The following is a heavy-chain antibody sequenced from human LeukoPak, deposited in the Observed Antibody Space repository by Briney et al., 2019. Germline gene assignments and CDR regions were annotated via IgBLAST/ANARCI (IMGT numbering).Heavy chain of an antibody. Sequence: GGSLRLSCAASGFTFSSYAMHWVRQAPGKGLEWVAVISYDGSNKYYADSVKGRFTISRDNSKNTLYLQMNSLRAEDTAVYYCARYSEHYYYYGMDVWGQGTTVTVSS. CDR2: ISYDGSNK. V-gene: IGHV3-30*04. J-gene: IGHJ6*02. D-gene: IGHD1-26*01. CDR1: GFTFSSYA. CDR3: ARYSEHYYYYGMDV.